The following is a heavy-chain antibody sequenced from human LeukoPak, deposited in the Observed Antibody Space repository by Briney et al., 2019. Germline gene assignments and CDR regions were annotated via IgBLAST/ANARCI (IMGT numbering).Heavy chain of an antibody. Sequence: GASVKVSCKASGYTFTSYGISWVRQAPGQGLEWMGWISAYNGNTNYAQKLQGRVTMTTDTSTSTAYMELRSLRSDDTAVYYCARDSRRWSWSGLGAFDIWGQGTMVTVSS. CDR1: GYTFTSYG. CDR2: ISAYNGNT. D-gene: IGHD6-13*01. V-gene: IGHV1-18*01. J-gene: IGHJ3*02. CDR3: ARDSRRWSWSGLGAFDI.